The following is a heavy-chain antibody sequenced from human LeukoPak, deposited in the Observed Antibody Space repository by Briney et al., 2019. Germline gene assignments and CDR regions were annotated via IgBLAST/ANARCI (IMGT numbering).Heavy chain of an antibody. J-gene: IGHJ4*02. V-gene: IGHV3-21*01. CDR3: ARGLGLGSRILSY. CDR2: ISSSSMYI. CDR1: GFIFSDYS. D-gene: IGHD1-26*01. Sequence: GGSLRLSCAASGFIFSDYSMNWVRQAPGKGLEYVSFISSSSMYIFYADSVKGRFTTSRGNAENSLYLEMNSLRAEDTAVYYCARGLGLGSRILSYWGQGTLVTVSS.